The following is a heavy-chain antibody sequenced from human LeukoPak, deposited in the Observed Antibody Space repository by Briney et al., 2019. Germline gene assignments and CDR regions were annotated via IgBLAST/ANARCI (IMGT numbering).Heavy chain of an antibody. CDR1: GFTFSNYV. V-gene: IGHV3-23*01. CDR2: ISGNGGST. J-gene: IGHJ4*02. D-gene: IGHD3-22*01. CDR3: AKALGYYDSSGYLNFDS. Sequence: GGSLRLSCAASGFTFSNYVMNWVRQAPGKGLEWVSGISGNGGSTYYADSVKGRFTLSRDNSKNTLDLQMSSLRAEDTAVYYCAKALGYYDSSGYLNFDSWGQGTLVPVSS.